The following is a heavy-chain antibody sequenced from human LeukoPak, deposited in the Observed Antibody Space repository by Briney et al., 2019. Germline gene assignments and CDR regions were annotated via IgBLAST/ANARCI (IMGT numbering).Heavy chain of an antibody. J-gene: IGHJ4*02. V-gene: IGHV3-23*01. Sequence: PGASLRLSCAASGFTFSIYAMSWVRPAPERGLEWVSAISGSGGSTYYADSVKGRFTISRDNSTNTLYMQMNSLRAEDTAVYYCAKSPNFNVVVVASTSSFDYWGQGTLVTVSS. CDR1: GFTFSIYA. D-gene: IGHD2-15*01. CDR2: ISGSGGST. CDR3: AKSPNFNVVVVASTSSFDY.